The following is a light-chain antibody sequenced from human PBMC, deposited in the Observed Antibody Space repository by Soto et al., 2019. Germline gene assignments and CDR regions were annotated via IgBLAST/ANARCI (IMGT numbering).Light chain of an antibody. CDR2: GAS. J-gene: IGKJ2*01. Sequence: EIVLTQSPGTLSLSPGERATLSCRASQSISSSYLAWYQQKPGQAPRLLIYGASSRATGIPDRFSGSGSGTDFTLTISSLEPDDFAVYYCQQYCGSPPYTFGQGTKLEIK. CDR1: QSISSSY. V-gene: IGKV3-20*01. CDR3: QQYCGSPPYT.